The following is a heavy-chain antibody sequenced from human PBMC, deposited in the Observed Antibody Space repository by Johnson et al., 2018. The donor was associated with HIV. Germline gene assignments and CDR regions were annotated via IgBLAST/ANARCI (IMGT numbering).Heavy chain of an antibody. Sequence: QMQLVESGGGVVQPGRSLRLSCAASGFTFSSYAMHWVRQAPGKGLEWVAVISYDGSNKYYADSVKGRFTISRDNSKNTLYLQMNSLRAEATAVYYCARGGKRVMAAVDIWGQGTMVTVSS. J-gene: IGHJ3*02. CDR3: ARGGKRVMAAVDI. D-gene: IGHD3-16*01. V-gene: IGHV3-30-3*01. CDR2: ISYDGSNK. CDR1: GFTFSSYA.